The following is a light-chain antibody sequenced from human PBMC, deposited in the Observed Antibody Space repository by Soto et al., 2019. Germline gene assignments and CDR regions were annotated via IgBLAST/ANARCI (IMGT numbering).Light chain of an antibody. CDR1: NIGSKN. J-gene: IGLJ1*01. CDR3: QVWDSSSNTYV. CDR2: DDT. V-gene: IGLV3-21*02. Sequence: SYDLTQPPSLSGAPGQTARITCGGDNIGSKNVYWYQQKPGQAPVLVVFDDTDRPSGIPERFYGSNSGNTATLTISRVEAGNEADYHCQVWDSSSNTYVFGAGTKVTVL.